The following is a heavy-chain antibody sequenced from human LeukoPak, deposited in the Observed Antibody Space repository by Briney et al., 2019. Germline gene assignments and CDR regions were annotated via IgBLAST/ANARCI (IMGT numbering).Heavy chain of an antibody. J-gene: IGHJ5*02. V-gene: IGHV3-30*04. CDR1: GFTFSSYA. CDR2: ISYDGSNK. CDR3: ARDQRNCSGGSCYPRRNWFDP. D-gene: IGHD2-15*01. Sequence: GRSLRLSCAASGFTFSSYAMHWVRQATGKGLEWVAVISYDGSNKYYADSVKGRFTISRDNSLDTLYLQMNSLKPEDTALYYCARDQRNCSGGSCYPRRNWFDPWGQGALVTVSS.